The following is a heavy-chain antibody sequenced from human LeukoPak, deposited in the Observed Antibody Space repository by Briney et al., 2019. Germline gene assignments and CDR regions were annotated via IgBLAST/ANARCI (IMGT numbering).Heavy chain of an antibody. CDR2: IYYSGST. CDR3: ARPRLYCSSTSCHVWFDP. D-gene: IGHD2-2*01. CDR1: GGSISSSSYY. J-gene: IGHJ5*02. V-gene: IGHV4-39*01. Sequence: SETLSLTCTVSGGSISSSSYYWGWIRQPPGKGLEWIGSIYYSGSTYYNPSLKSRVTISVDTFKNQFSLKLSSVTAADTAVYYCARPRLYCSSTSCHVWFDPWGQGTLVTVSS.